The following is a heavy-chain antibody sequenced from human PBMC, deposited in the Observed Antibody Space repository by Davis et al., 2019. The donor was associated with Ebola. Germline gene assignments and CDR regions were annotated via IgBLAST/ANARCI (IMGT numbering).Heavy chain of an antibody. D-gene: IGHD5-18*01. CDR3: ARGAPLQLWRFSYYYMDV. J-gene: IGHJ6*03. V-gene: IGHV4-34*01. Sequence: ESLKISCVASGFIFSDYWMSWVRQAPGKGLEWIGEIHHSGSTNSNPSLKSRVTISIDSSKNQFSLKMSSVTAADTAVYYCARGAPLQLWRFSYYYMDVWGEGTTVTVSS. CDR2: IHHSGST. CDR1: GFIFSDYW.